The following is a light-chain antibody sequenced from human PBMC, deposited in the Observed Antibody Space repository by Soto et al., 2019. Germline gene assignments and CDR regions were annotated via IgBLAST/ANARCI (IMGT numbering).Light chain of an antibody. Sequence: IAMTQSPSALSASAGDRVTITCQASQDIKNYVIWYQQKPGRAPKLLIYDAASLGTGVSSRFSGSGSATHFTLTISSLQPEYVATYYCQQFDSVPCTFGQGTKLEIK. CDR2: DAA. CDR3: QQFDSVPCT. J-gene: IGKJ2*02. CDR1: QDIKNY. V-gene: IGKV1-33*01.